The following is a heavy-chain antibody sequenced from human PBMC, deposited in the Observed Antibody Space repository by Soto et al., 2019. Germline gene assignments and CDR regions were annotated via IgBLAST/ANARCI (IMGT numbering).Heavy chain of an antibody. J-gene: IGHJ4*02. CDR2: INPNSGGT. CDR3: GRDYYDSSGPTPD. D-gene: IGHD3-22*01. V-gene: IGHV1-2*02. Sequence: ASVKVSCKASGYTFTGYYMHWVRQAPGQALEWMGWINPNSGGTNYAQKFQGRVTMTRDTSISTAYMELSRLRSDDTAVYYCGRDYYDSSGPTPDWGQGTLATVAA. CDR1: GYTFTGYY.